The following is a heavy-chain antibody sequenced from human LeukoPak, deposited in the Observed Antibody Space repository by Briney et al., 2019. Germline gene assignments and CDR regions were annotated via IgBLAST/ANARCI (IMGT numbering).Heavy chain of an antibody. CDR2: INHSGST. J-gene: IGHJ4*02. Sequence: SETLSLTCAVYGGSFSGYYWSWIRQPPGKGLEWIGEINHSGSTNYNPSLKSRVTISVDTSKNQFSLKLGSVTAADTAVYYCARHGYDLGVDYWGQGTLVTVSS. D-gene: IGHD5-12*01. V-gene: IGHV4-34*01. CDR1: GGSFSGYY. CDR3: ARHGYDLGVDY.